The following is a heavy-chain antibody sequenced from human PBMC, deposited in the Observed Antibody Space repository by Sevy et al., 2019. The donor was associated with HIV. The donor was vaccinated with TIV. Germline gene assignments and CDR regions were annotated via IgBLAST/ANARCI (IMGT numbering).Heavy chain of an antibody. V-gene: IGHV3-7*01. Sequence: GGSLRLSCAASGLTFSNYWMSWVRQAPGKGLEWVANIKQDGSEKYYVDSVNGRFTISRDNAKNSLYLQMNSLRAEDTALYYCARAIGAAESYWGQGTQVTVSS. CDR1: GLTFSNYW. D-gene: IGHD6-13*01. CDR3: ARAIGAAESY. CDR2: IKQDGSEK. J-gene: IGHJ4*02.